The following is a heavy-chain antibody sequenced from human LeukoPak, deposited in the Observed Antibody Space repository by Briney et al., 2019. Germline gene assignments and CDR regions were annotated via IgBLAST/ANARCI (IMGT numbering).Heavy chain of an antibody. CDR1: GFTVNSNY. V-gene: IGHV3-66*01. CDR3: ARTISISVYGMDV. CDR2: IYSGGST. Sequence: GGSLRLSCAASGFTVNSNYMRWVRQAPGKGLEWVSGIYSGGSTYYADSVKGRFTISRDNSKNTLYLQMNSLRAEDTAVYYCARTISISVYGMDVWGQGTTVTVS. D-gene: IGHD3-3*02. J-gene: IGHJ6*02.